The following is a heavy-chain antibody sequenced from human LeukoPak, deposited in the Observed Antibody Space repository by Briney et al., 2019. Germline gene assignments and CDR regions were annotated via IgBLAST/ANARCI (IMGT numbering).Heavy chain of an antibody. CDR3: AREGWVGSDLLTYYFDY. Sequence: SQTLSLTCTVSGDSISSGDYYCSWLRQHPGEGLEWIGYIYYSGSTYYNPSLKSRVTISVDTSKNHFSLKVNSVTAADTAVYYCAREGWVGSDLLTYYFDYWGQGTLVTVSS. CDR2: IYYSGST. D-gene: IGHD3-10*01. J-gene: IGHJ4*02. V-gene: IGHV4-31*03. CDR1: GDSISSGDYY.